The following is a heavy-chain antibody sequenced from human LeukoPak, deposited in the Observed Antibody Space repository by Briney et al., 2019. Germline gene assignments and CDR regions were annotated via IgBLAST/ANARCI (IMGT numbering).Heavy chain of an antibody. J-gene: IGHJ4*02. CDR3: ARDTVNGPFVTSLDL. D-gene: IGHD2-8*01. V-gene: IGHV3-48*03. CDR2: ISSDGNGE. Sequence: GGSLRLSCTAAGFPFSNHPMNWVRQAPGQGLEWLSHISSDGNGEPHADAPRDRFALSRDNAKNSLFLLISDLRVEDTAVYYCARDTVNGPFVTSLDLWGQGALVT. CDR1: GFPFSNHP.